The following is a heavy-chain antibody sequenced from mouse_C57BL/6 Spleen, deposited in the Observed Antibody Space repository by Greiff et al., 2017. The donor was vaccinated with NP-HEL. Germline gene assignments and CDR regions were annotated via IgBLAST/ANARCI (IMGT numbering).Heavy chain of an antibody. J-gene: IGHJ4*01. CDR3: ARSHYYGSSYDYAMDY. CDR2: IHPNSGST. Sequence: QVQLQQPGAELVKPGASVKLSCKASGYTFTSYWTHWVKQRPGQGLEWIGMIHPNSGSTNYNEKFKSKATLTVDKSSSTAYMQLSSLTSEDSAVYYCARSHYYGSSYDYAMDYWGQGTSVTVSS. CDR1: GYTFTSYW. V-gene: IGHV1-64*01. D-gene: IGHD1-1*01.